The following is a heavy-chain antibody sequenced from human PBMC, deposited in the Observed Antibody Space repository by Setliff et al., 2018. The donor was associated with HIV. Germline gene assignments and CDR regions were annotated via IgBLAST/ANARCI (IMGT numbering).Heavy chain of an antibody. J-gene: IGHJ5*02. Sequence: AGSLRLSCAASGFTFSSYSMNWVRQAPGKGLEWVSFISSSSSYIYYADSVKGRFTISRDNAKNSLYLQMNSLRAEDTAVYYCARDPRDYGDYAYFAPWGQGTLVTVSS. D-gene: IGHD4-17*01. V-gene: IGHV3-21*01. CDR3: ARDPRDYGDYAYFAP. CDR2: ISSSSSYI. CDR1: GFTFSSYS.